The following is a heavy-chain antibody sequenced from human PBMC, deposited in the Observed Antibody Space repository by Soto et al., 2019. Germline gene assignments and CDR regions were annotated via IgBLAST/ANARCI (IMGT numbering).Heavy chain of an antibody. Sequence: AGGSLRLSCAASGFTVDNNYMSWVRQAPGKGLEWVSIIYAGGRTYYADSVKGRFTISSDTSKNTLYLQMHSLRADDTAVYYCAREAHTGDGGEDPYYFDYWGHGTLVTVSS. D-gene: IGHD3-16*01. J-gene: IGHJ4*01. CDR3: AREAHTGDGGEDPYYFDY. CDR2: IYAGGRT. V-gene: IGHV3-53*01. CDR1: GFTVDNNY.